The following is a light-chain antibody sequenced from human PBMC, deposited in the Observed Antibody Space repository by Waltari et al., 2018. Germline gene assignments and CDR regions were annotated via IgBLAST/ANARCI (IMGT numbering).Light chain of an antibody. CDR2: DDY. J-gene: IGLJ3*02. V-gene: IGLV6-57*01. Sequence: FMLTQPHSVSESPGKTVTISCTRTRGSIDSNHVQWYQQRPGRSPTTVIYDDYQRPSGVPTRFSASIDRASNSASLTIAGLTTEDEADYYCLSFDNTLWVFGGGTKLTVL. CDR3: LSFDNTLWV. CDR1: RGSIDSNH.